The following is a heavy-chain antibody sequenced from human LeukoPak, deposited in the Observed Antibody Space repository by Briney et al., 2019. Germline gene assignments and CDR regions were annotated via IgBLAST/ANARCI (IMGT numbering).Heavy chain of an antibody. D-gene: IGHD3-22*01. Sequence: SETLSLTCTVSGGSINIYYWSWIRQPPGKGLEWIGYIYYSGSTNYNPSLKSRVTISVDTSKNQFSLKLSSVTAADTAVYYCARAEYYYDSSGRIDYYYYYMDVWGKGTTVTVSS. J-gene: IGHJ6*03. CDR1: GGSINIYY. CDR3: ARAEYYYDSSGRIDYYYYYMDV. CDR2: IYYSGST. V-gene: IGHV4-59*01.